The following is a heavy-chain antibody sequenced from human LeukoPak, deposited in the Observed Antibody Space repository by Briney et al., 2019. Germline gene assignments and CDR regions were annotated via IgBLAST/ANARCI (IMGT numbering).Heavy chain of an antibody. V-gene: IGHV3-66*04. J-gene: IGHJ6*02. CDR3: ALQRPLKRV. D-gene: IGHD1-1*01. Sequence: GGSLRLSCAVSGFTVSSKYMSWVRQAPGKGLEWVSVIYSGGITYYADSVKGRFTISRDNSKNTLYLQMNSLRAEDTAVYYCALQRPLKRVWGQGTTVTVSS. CDR2: IYSGGIT. CDR1: GFTVSSKY.